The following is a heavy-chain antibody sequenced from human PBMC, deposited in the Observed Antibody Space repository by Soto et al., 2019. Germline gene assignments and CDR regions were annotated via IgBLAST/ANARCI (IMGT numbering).Heavy chain of an antibody. CDR2: IWYDGSNK. CDR1: GFTFSSYG. CDR3: ARDEDSSGYYYVY. Sequence: ESGGGVVQPGRSLRLSCAASGFTFSSYGMHWVRQAPGKGLEWVAVIWYDGSNKYYADSVKGRFTISRDNSKNTPYLQMNSLRAEDTAVYYCARDEDSSGYYYVYWGQGTLVTVSS. J-gene: IGHJ4*02. D-gene: IGHD3-22*01. V-gene: IGHV3-33*01.